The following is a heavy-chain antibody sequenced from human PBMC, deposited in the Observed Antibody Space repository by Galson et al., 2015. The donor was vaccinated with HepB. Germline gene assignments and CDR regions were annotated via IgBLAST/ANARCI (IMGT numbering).Heavy chain of an antibody. D-gene: IGHD1-26*01. J-gene: IGHJ4*02. CDR3: ARSRVGGGSYLDY. CDR2: IIPILGIA. V-gene: IGHV1-69*02. Sequence: SVKVSCKASGGTFSSYTISWVRQAPGQGLEWMGRIIPILGIANYAQKFQGRVTITADKSTSTAYMELSSLRSEDTAVYYCARSRVGGGSYLDYWGQGTLVTVSS. CDR1: GGTFSSYT.